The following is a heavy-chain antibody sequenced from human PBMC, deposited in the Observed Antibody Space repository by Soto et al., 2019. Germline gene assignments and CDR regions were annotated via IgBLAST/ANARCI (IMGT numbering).Heavy chain of an antibody. Sequence: SGSLSIRGAVCRGSVYGSYWAGIRHKQGKGLEWIGEINHSGSTNYNPSLKSRVTISVDTSKNQFSLKLSSVTAADTAVYYCARGEIANHLRYNVMDVWGQGTTVTVSS. J-gene: IGHJ6*02. V-gene: IGHV4-34*01. D-gene: IGHD6-13*01. CDR3: ARGEIANHLRYNVMDV. CDR2: INHSGST. CDR1: RGSVYGSY.